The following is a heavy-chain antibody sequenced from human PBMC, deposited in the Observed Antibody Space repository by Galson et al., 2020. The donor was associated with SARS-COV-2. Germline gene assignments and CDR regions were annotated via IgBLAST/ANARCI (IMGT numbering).Heavy chain of an antibody. D-gene: IGHD1-26*01. J-gene: IGHJ5*01. V-gene: IGHV3-21*01. CDR3: ARDVGAPIDS. CDR1: GFPLRNYS. Sequence: GGSLRLSCAGSGFPLRNYSMNWVRQAPGKGLEWVSSITLGSVYTFYEHSVKGRFTISRDHAKNSLFLQMNSLRADDTAIYYCARDVGAPIDSWGQGTLVTVSS. CDR2: ITLGSVYT.